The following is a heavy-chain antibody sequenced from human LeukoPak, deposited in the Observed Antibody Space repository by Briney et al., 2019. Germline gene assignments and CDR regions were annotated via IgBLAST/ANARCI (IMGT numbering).Heavy chain of an antibody. Sequence: GASVKVSCKASGGTFSSYAISWVRQAPGQGLEWMGGIIPIFGTANYAQKFQGRVTITADESTSTAYMELSSLRSEDTAVYYCARIETTVTTGYYYGIDVWGQGTTVTVSS. CDR3: ARIETTVTTGYYYGIDV. J-gene: IGHJ6*02. D-gene: IGHD4-11*01. CDR2: IIPIFGTA. CDR1: GGTFSSYA. V-gene: IGHV1-69*13.